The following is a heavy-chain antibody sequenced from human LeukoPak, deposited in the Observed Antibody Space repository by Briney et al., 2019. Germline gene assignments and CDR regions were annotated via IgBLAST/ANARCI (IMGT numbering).Heavy chain of an antibody. CDR2: ISAYNGNT. V-gene: IGHV1-18*01. Sequence: ASVKVSCKASGYTFTSYGISWVRQAPGQGLEWMGWISAYNGNTNYAQKLQGRVTMTTDTSTSTAYMELRSLRSDDTAVYYCARVSYYGSGSNDYGMDVWGQGTTVTVSS. CDR3: ARVSYYGSGSNDYGMDV. CDR1: GYTFTSYG. D-gene: IGHD3-10*01. J-gene: IGHJ6*02.